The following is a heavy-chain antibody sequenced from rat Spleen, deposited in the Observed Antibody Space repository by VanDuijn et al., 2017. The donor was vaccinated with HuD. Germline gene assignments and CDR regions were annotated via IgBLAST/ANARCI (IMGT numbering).Heavy chain of an antibody. D-gene: IGHD1-7*01. V-gene: IGHV5-22*01. CDR2: ISYEGSRT. J-gene: IGHJ2*01. CDR1: GFSFSDYF. CDR3: ARGHTLGLDYFDY. Sequence: EVQLVESGGGLVQPGRSLKLSCVASGFSFSDYFMAWVRQAPKKGLERVASISYEGSRTYYGDSVKGRFTISRDNAKSTLFLQMNSLRSEDTATYYCARGHTLGLDYFDYWGQGVMVTVSS.